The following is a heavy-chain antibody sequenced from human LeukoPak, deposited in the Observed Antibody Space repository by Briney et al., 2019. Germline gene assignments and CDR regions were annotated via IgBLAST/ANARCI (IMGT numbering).Heavy chain of an antibody. CDR1: GYTFTGYY. V-gene: IGHV1-2*04. D-gene: IGHD3-9*01. CDR3: ARSGGDDILTGYGNSFDP. Sequence: ASVKVSCKASGYTFTGYYMHWVRQAPGQGLEWMGWINPNSGGTNYAQKFQGWVTMTRDTSISTAYMELSRLRSDDTAVYYCARSGGDDILTGYGNSFDPWGQGTLVTVSS. CDR2: INPNSGGT. J-gene: IGHJ5*02.